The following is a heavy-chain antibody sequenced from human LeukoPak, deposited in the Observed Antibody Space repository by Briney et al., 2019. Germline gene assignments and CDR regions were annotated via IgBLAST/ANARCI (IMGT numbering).Heavy chain of an antibody. CDR2: IDSGGRLT. V-gene: IGHV3-48*01. CDR3: AKDARYHYDILTGYWDY. CDR1: GFDFNSHS. Sequence: PGGSLRLSCAAAGFDFNSHSMNWVRQAPGKGLEWISHIDSGGRLTYYADSVRGRFSISRDIAKNSVFLQMNSLRAEDTAVYYCAKDARYHYDILTGYWDYWGQGTLVTVSS. D-gene: IGHD3-9*01. J-gene: IGHJ4*02.